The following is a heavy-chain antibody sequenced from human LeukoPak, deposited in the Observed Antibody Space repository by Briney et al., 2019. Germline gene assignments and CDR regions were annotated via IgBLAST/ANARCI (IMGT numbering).Heavy chain of an antibody. Sequence: GGSLRLSCEGSRYSFDSYAMTWVRQAPGKGLEWVSSINGGGDITYYAEPVKGRFTVSRDNSKNTLFLQMNSLRAEDTAVFYCAKRYGDSTGWFFDFWGQGSLVTVSS. CDR2: INGGGDIT. D-gene: IGHD6-13*01. J-gene: IGHJ4*02. CDR1: RYSFDSYA. V-gene: IGHV3-23*01. CDR3: AKRYGDSTGWFFDF.